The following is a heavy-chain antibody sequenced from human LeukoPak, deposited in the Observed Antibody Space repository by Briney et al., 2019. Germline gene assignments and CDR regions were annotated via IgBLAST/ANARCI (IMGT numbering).Heavy chain of an antibody. CDR1: GFTFSNYA. J-gene: IGHJ4*02. Sequence: GGSLRLSCAASGFTFSNYAMNWVRQAPGKGLEWVSAISGSGGTTHYADSVKGRFTVSRDNSKNTLYLQMNSLRAEDTAVYYCAKDASGWLQLDYYFDYWGQGTLVTVSS. D-gene: IGHD6-19*01. CDR3: AKDASGWLQLDYYFDY. CDR2: ISGSGGTT. V-gene: IGHV3-23*01.